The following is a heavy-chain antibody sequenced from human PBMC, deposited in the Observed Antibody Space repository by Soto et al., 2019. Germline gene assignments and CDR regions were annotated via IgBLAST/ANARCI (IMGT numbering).Heavy chain of an antibody. CDR1: GGSFSTYY. J-gene: IGHJ3*02. D-gene: IGHD3-9*01. V-gene: IGHV4-34*01. CDR2: INHSGSN. Sequence: QLQQWGAGLLKPSETLSLTCVVSGGSFSTYYYNWIRQSPGKGLEWIGEINHSGSNNYSPSLKSRVTMSLDTSKSQFAWKLTSVTAADTAVYYCARGGSNDWQVAFDIWGQGTMVTVSS. CDR3: ARGGSNDWQVAFDI.